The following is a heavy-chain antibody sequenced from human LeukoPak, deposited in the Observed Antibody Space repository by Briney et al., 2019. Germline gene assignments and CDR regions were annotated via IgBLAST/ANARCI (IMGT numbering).Heavy chain of an antibody. D-gene: IGHD5-12*01. J-gene: IGHJ4*02. CDR3: ARDGDPSGYDFDY. V-gene: IGHV1-2*02. CDR2: INPNSGGT. CDR1: GYTFTGYY. Sequence: ASVKVSCKASGYTFTGYYMHWVRQAPGQGLGWMGWINPNSGGTNYAQKFQGRVTMTRDTSISTAYMELSRLRSDDTAVYYCARDGDPSGYDFDYWGQGTLVTVSS.